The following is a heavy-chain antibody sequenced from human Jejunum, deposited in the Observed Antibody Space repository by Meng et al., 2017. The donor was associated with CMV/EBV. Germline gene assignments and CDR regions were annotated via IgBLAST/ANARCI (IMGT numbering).Heavy chain of an antibody. Sequence: VQSEQSREEVEQAVASVTVTCRASCSTFNNYGLNWVQQAPGQRHEWMGWIRPFSGNTNYAQRFQGRLTLTTDTSTDTAYKELRSLSPDDTAIYYCARDRGQDTVVVGADRGFDPWGQGTLVTVSS. CDR2: IRPFSGNT. V-gene: IGHV1-18*01. CDR3: ARDRGQDTVVVGADRGFDP. CDR1: CSTFNNYG. D-gene: IGHD2-15*01. J-gene: IGHJ5*02.